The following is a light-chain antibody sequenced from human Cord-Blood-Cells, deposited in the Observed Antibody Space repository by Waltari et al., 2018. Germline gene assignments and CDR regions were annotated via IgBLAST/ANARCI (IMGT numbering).Light chain of an antibody. V-gene: IGKV3-11*01. CDR2: DAS. J-gene: IGKJ4*01. Sequence: EIVLTQSPATPSLSPGERATLSCRASQIVSNYLSWYQQKPGQAPRLLIYDASNRATGIPSRFSGSGSGTDFTLTISSLEPEDFAVYYCQQRSNWPRTFGQGTKVEIK. CDR3: QQRSNWPRT. CDR1: QIVSNY.